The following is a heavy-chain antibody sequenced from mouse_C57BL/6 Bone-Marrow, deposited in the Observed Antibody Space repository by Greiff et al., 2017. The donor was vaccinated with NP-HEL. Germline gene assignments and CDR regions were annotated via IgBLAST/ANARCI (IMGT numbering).Heavy chain of an antibody. CDR3: AVSFSGSFDV. CDR2: ISNLAYSI. CDR1: GFTFSDYG. D-gene: IGHD3-1*01. J-gene: IGHJ1*03. V-gene: IGHV5-15*04. Sequence: EVKLVESGGGLVQPGGSLKLSCAASGFTFSDYGMAWVRQAPRKGPEWVAFISNLAYSIYYADPVTGRFTISRENAKNTLYLEMSSLRSEDTAMYYCAVSFSGSFDVWGTGTTVTVSS.